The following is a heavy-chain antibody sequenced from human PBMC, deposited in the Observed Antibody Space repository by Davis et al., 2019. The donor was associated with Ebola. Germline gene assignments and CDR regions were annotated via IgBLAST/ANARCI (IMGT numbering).Heavy chain of an antibody. CDR3: ARLGVVAATGVYAFDI. D-gene: IGHD2-15*01. CDR2: IIPIFGTA. Sequence: SVTVSCMASLYTFTSYGISWLRQAPGQGIEGMGGIIPIFGTANHAHKFQGRVTITADESTSTAYMELSSLRSEDTAVYYCARLGVVAATGVYAFDIWGQGTMVTVSS. V-gene: IGHV1-69*13. J-gene: IGHJ3*02. CDR1: LYTFTSYG.